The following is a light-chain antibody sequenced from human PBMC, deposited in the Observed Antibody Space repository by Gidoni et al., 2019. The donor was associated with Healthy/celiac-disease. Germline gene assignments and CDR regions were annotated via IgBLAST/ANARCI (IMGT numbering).Light chain of an antibody. CDR1: ALPKQY. Sequence: YELTQPPSVSVSPGQTARITCSGDALPKQYAYWYQQKPGQAPVLVIYKDSERPSGIPERFSGSSSGTTVTLTISGVQAEDEADYYCQSADSSGTWVFGGGTKLTVL. CDR2: KDS. V-gene: IGLV3-25*03. CDR3: QSADSSGTWV. J-gene: IGLJ3*02.